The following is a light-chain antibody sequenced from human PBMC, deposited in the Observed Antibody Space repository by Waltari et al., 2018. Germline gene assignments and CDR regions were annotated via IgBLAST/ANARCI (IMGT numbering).Light chain of an antibody. CDR2: EAS. CDR1: QSISKW. CDR3: QQYNSYSLLT. J-gene: IGKJ4*01. Sequence: DIRMTQSPSTLSASAGDRVIISCRASQSISKWLAWYQQKPGKAPKLLIYEASTLQSGVPSRFSGTGSGTDFTLTISSLHPDDFATYDCQQYNSYSLLTFGGGTKVEIK. V-gene: IGKV1-5*03.